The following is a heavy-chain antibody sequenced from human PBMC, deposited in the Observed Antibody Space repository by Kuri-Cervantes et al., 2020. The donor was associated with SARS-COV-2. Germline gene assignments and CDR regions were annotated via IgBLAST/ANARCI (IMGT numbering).Heavy chain of an antibody. J-gene: IGHJ4*02. CDR1: GFTFGDHY. Sequence: GGSLRLSCAASGFTFGDHYMDWVRQAPGKGLEWVGFIRSKAYGGTTEYAASVKGRFTISRDDSKSIAYLQMNSLKTEDTAVYYCTRYDFWSATHFDYWGQGTLVTVSS. V-gene: IGHV3-49*04. CDR3: TRYDFWSATHFDY. D-gene: IGHD3-3*01. CDR2: IRSKAYGGTT.